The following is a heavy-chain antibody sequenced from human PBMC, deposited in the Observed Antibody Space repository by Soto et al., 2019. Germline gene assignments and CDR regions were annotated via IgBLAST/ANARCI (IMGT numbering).Heavy chain of an antibody. D-gene: IGHD3-10*01. CDR2: ISGLGGDT. Sequence: GGSLRLSWAVPGFIFSNYAMTWFRQAPGKGLEWVSHISGLGGDTYYADSVKGRFAISRDNSKNTLYLQINSLSGEDTAMYYCAKKGPGDTYIDSWGQGTLVTVSS. J-gene: IGHJ4*02. CDR1: GFIFSNYA. V-gene: IGHV3-23*01. CDR3: AKKGPGDTYIDS.